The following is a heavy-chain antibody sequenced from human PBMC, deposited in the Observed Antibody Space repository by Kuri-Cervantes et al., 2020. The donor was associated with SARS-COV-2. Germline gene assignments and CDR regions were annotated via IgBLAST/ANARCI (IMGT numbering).Heavy chain of an antibody. CDR1: GGSISSYY. CDR3: ARGRSSGWYWNY. J-gene: IGHJ4*02. D-gene: IGHD6-19*01. V-gene: IGHV4-34*01. CDR2: NNHSGST. Sequence: ESLKISCTVSGGSISSYYWSWIRQPPGKGLEWIGENNHSGSTNYNPSLKSQVTITVDTSKNQFSLKLSSVTAADAAVYYCARGRSSGWYWNYWGQGTLVTVPS.